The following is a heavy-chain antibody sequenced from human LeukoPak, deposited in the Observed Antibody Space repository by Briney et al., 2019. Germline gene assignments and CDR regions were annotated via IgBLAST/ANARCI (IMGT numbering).Heavy chain of an antibody. D-gene: IGHD4-17*01. V-gene: IGHV1-69*04. CDR1: GGTFSSYA. J-gene: IGHJ4*02. Sequence: GASVKVSCKASGGTFSSYAISWVRQAPGQGLEWMGRIIPILGIANYAQKFQGRVTITADKSTSTAYMELSSLRSEDTAVYYCARASVSVTTFDYWGQGTLVTVSS. CDR2: IIPILGIA. CDR3: ARASVSVTTFDY.